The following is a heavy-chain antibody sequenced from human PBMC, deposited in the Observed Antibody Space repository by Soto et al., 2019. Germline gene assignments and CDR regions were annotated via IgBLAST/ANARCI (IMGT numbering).Heavy chain of an antibody. CDR3: ARGLVGSSSWYGGYYYYYYGMDV. CDR2: ISSSSSTI. D-gene: IGHD6-13*01. J-gene: IGHJ6*02. V-gene: IGHV3-48*02. CDR1: GFTFSSYS. Sequence: EVQLVESGGGLVQPGGSLRLSCAASGFTFSSYSMNWVRQAPGKGLEWVSYISSSSSTIYYADSVKGRFTISRDNAKNSLYLQMNSLRDEDTAVYYCARGLVGSSSWYGGYYYYYYGMDVWGQGTTVTVSS.